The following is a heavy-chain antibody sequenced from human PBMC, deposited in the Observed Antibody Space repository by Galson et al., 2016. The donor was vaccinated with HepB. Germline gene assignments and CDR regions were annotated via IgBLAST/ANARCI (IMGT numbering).Heavy chain of an antibody. Sequence: SLRLSCAASGFTFSGSTIHWVRQAAGKGLEWVGRIRSKINSYATAHAASVKGRFTISRDDSKNTAYLQMNSLKTEDTAVYYCAKTTAEVVLINGYFDYWGQGTLVTVSS. CDR2: IRSKINSYAT. J-gene: IGHJ4*02. CDR1: GFTFSGST. D-gene: IGHD2-8*02. CDR3: AKTTAEVVLINGYFDY. V-gene: IGHV3-73*01.